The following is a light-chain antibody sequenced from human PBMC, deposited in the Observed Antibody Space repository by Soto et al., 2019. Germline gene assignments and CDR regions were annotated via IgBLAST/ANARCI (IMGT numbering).Light chain of an antibody. CDR2: GAS. CDR3: QQYNNWPPIT. Sequence: EIVMTQSPATLSVSPGERDTLSCRASQSVSSNLAWYQQKPGQAPRLLIYGASTRATGIPARFSGSGSGTEFTLTISSLQSEDFAVYHCQQYNNWPPITFGQGTRLEIK. CDR1: QSVSSN. J-gene: IGKJ5*01. V-gene: IGKV3D-15*01.